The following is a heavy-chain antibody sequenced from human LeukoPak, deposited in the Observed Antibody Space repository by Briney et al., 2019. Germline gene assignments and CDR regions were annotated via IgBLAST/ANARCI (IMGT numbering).Heavy chain of an antibody. V-gene: IGHV4-4*09. J-gene: IGHJ4*02. Sequence: PSETLSLTCTVSGGPISSYYWSWIRQPPGKGLEWIGYIYTSGSTNYNPSLKSRVTISVDTSKNQFSLKLSSVTAADTAVYYCARGSNSQFDYWGQGTLVTVSS. CDR2: IYTSGST. CDR1: GGPISSYY. D-gene: IGHD4-23*01. CDR3: ARGSNSQFDY.